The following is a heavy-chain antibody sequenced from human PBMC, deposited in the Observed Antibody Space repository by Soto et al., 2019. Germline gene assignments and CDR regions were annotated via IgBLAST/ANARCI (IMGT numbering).Heavy chain of an antibody. CDR1: GFIFSDYY. CDR3: ARDLAWKRGKVGRYYYGMDV. CDR2: ISTRSTYT. V-gene: IGHV3-11*06. Sequence: QVLLVESGGGLVKAGGSLRLSCAASGFIFSDYYMSWVRQTPGKGLEWVSYISTRSTYTNYADSVKGRFTISRDNTKNPLYLQMDSLRVEDTAVYYCARDLAWKRGKVGRYYYGMDVWCQGTTVTVSS. D-gene: IGHD1-1*01. J-gene: IGHJ6*02.